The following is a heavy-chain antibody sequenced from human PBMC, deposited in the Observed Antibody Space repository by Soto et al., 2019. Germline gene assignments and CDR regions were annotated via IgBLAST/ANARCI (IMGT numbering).Heavy chain of an antibody. CDR1: GFSLSTSGLC. V-gene: IGHV2-70*11. CDR2: IDWDDAK. Sequence: SGPTLVNPTQTLTLPCTFSGFSLSTSGLCVSWIRQPPGKALEWLARIDWDDAKYYNTSLKTRLSISKDTSKNQVVLTMTNMDPADTATYYCARTTMVRGIYYFDYWGQGTLVTVSS. J-gene: IGHJ4*02. CDR3: ARTTMVRGIYYFDY. D-gene: IGHD3-10*01.